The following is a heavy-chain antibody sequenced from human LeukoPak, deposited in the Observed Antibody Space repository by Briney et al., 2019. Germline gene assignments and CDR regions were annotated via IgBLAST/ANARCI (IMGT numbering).Heavy chain of an antibody. CDR2: IYYSGST. D-gene: IGHD1-26*01. CDR1: GGSISSYY. J-gene: IGHJ4*02. CDR3: ARLTVGATRCFDY. V-gene: IGHV4-59*08. Sequence: PSETLYLTRTVSGGSISSYYWSWIRQPPGKGLEWIGYIYYSGSTNYNPSLKSRVTISVDTSKNQFSLKLSSVTAADTAVYYCARLTVGATRCFDYWGQGTLVTVSS.